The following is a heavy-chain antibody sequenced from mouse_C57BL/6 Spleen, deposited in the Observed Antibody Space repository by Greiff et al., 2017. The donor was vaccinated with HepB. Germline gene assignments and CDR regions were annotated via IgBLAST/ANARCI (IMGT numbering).Heavy chain of an antibody. CDR3: ARQGYYAMDY. J-gene: IGHJ4*01. CDR2: ISSGGSYT. CDR1: GFTFSSYG. Sequence: EVKLMESGGDLVKPGGSLKLSCAASGFTFSSYGLSWVRQTPDKRLEWVATISSGGSYTYYPDSVQGRFTISRDNAKNTLYLQMSSLQSEDTAMYYCARQGYYAMDYWGQGTSVTVSS. V-gene: IGHV5-6*01.